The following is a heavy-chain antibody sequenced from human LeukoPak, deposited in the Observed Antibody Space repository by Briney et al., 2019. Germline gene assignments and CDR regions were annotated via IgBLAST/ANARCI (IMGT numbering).Heavy chain of an antibody. J-gene: IGHJ4*02. CDR2: INPNSGGT. D-gene: IGHD3-16*02. V-gene: IGHV1-2*02. CDR1: GYTFTGYY. Sequence: ASVKVSCKASGYTFTGYYMHWVRQAPGQGLERMGWINPNSGGTNYAQKFQGRVTMTRDTSISTAYMELSRPRSDDTAVYYCARDLYDYVWGSYHADWGQGTLVTVSS. CDR3: ARDLYDYVWGSYHAD.